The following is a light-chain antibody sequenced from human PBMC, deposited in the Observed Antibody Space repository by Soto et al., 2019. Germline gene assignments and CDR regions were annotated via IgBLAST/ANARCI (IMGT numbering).Light chain of an antibody. V-gene: IGKV1-12*01. Sequence: DIQMTQSPSSVSASVGDRVTITCRASQGISSWLAWYQQKPGKAPKLLTYAASSLQSGVPSRFSGSGAGTYFTLTISLLQPEYFASYYWQQTNSFPLTFGGGTKVEIK. CDR3: QQTNSFPLT. CDR1: QGISSW. CDR2: AAS. J-gene: IGKJ4*01.